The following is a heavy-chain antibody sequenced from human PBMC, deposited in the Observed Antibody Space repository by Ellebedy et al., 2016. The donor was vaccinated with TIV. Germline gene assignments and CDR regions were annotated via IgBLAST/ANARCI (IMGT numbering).Heavy chain of an antibody. CDR3: ARVSIVVVPAAIRGGWFNP. CDR2: INHSGST. D-gene: IGHD2-2*01. CDR1: GGSFSGYF. V-gene: IGHV4-34*01. J-gene: IGHJ5*02. Sequence: LRLSXAVYGGSFSGYFWHWIRQPPGKGLAWLWEINHSGSTNYNPSLKSRVTISVDTSKTQFSLKLSSVTAADTAVYYCARVSIVVVPAAIRGGWFNPWGQGTLVTVSS.